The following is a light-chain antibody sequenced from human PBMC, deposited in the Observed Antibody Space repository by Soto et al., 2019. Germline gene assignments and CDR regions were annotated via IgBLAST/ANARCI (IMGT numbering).Light chain of an antibody. CDR2: EDN. CDR3: GTWDSSLSANV. V-gene: IGLV1-51*01. CDR1: TSNIGNNF. Sequence: QSVLTQPPSVSAAPGQRVTISCSGSTSNIGNNFVSWYQQLPGTAPKLLMYEDNKRPSGIPDRISGSKSGTSATLGTTGLQSGDEADYYCGTWDSSLSANVFGTGTKVTVL. J-gene: IGLJ1*01.